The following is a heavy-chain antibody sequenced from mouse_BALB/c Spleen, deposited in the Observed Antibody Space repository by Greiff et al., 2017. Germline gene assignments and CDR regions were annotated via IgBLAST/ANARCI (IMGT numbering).Heavy chain of an antibody. D-gene: IGHD2-4*01. Sequence: VKLMESGPGILQPSQTLSLTCSFSGFSLSTSGMGVGWIRQPSGKGLEWLAHFWWDDVKRYNPALKSRLTISKDTSSSQVFLKIASVDTADTATYYCARIEKAGLRLPLAMDYWGQGTSVTVSS. CDR1: GFSLSTSGMG. V-gene: IGHV8-8*01. CDR3: ARIEKAGLRLPLAMDY. J-gene: IGHJ4*01. CDR2: FWWDDVK.